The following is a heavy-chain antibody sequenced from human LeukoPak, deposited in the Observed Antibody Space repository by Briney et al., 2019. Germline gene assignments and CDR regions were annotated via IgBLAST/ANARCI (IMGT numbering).Heavy chain of an antibody. V-gene: IGHV4-4*02. J-gene: IGHJ4*02. CDR1: GGSISSSNW. Sequence: SETLSLTCAVSGGSISSSNWWSWVRQPPGKGLEWIGEIYHSGSTNYNPSLKSRVTISVDKSKNQFSLKLSSVTAADTAVYYCAKDKDIVVVPAAMFDYWGQGTLVIVSS. D-gene: IGHD2-2*01. CDR2: IYHSGST. CDR3: AKDKDIVVVPAAMFDY.